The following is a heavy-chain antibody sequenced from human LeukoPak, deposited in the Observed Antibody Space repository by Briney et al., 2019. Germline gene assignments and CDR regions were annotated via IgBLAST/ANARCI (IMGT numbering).Heavy chain of an antibody. CDR1: GFIFSPYW. Sequence: PGGSLRLSCAASGFIFSPYWVTWVRQAPGMGLEWVANMKEDGSEKFYVDSVRGRFTISRDNAKNSVYLQMNSLRVEDTGVYYCARVRTEWYIDLWGRGTLVTVST. D-gene: IGHD2-8*02. J-gene: IGHJ2*01. CDR2: MKEDGSEK. CDR3: ARVRTEWYIDL. V-gene: IGHV3-7*01.